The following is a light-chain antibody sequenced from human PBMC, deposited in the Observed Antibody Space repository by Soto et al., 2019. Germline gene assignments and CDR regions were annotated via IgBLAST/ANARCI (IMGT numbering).Light chain of an antibody. V-gene: IGKV2-30*01. J-gene: IGKJ4*01. CDR3: MQGTHGPLT. CDR2: KVS. Sequence: DVVMTQSPLSLPVTLGQPASISCRSRQSLLYSDGNTYLSWFHQRPGQSPRRLIYKVSTRDSGVPDRCSGSGSGTYVTRKISRVEDEDVGGYYCMQGTHGPLTFGGGTQVEIK. CDR1: QSLLYSDGNTY.